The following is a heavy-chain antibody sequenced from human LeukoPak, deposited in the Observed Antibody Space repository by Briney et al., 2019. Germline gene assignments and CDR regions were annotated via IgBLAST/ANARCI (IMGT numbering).Heavy chain of an antibody. J-gene: IGHJ4*02. CDR3: ARRGDGGRSFDY. CDR1: GFTVSSNY. Sequence: PGGSLRPSCAAPGFTVSSNYLSWVRQAPGKGLECVSVIYSGGNTYYADSVKGRFTISRDNSKNTLFLQMNSLRAEDTAVYYCARRGDGGRSFDYWGQGTLVTVSS. V-gene: IGHV3-53*01. CDR2: IYSGGNT. D-gene: IGHD4-23*01.